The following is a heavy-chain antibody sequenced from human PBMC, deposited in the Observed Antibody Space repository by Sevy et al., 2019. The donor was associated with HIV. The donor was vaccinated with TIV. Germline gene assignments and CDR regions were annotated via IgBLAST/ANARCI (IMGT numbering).Heavy chain of an antibody. J-gene: IGHJ4*02. CDR2: ISGSGGST. CDR1: GFTFSSYA. D-gene: IGHD1-26*01. CDR3: AKDGIVGATGNYFDY. V-gene: IGHV3-23*01. Sequence: GGSLRLSCAASGFTFSSYAMSWVRQAPGKGLEWVSAISGSGGSTYYADSVKGRFTISRDNSKNTLYLQMNSLRAEDTAVYYCAKDGIVGATGNYFDYWAQGTLVTVSS.